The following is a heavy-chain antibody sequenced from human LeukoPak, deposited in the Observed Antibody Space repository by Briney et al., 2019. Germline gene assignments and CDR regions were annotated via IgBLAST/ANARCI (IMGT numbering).Heavy chain of an antibody. V-gene: IGHV4-39*07. J-gene: IGHJ4*02. CDR3: ARDIYSSSWYIDY. CDR2: IYYSGST. CDR1: GGSISSSSYY. D-gene: IGHD6-13*01. Sequence: SETLSLTCTVSGGSISSSSYYWGWIRQPPGKGLEWIGSIYYSGSTYYNPSLKSRVTISVDTSKNQFSLKLSSVTAADTAVYYCARDIYSSSWYIDYWGQGTLVTVSS.